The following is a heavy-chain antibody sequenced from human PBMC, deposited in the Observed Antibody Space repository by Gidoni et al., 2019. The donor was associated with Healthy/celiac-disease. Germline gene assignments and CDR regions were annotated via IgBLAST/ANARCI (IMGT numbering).Heavy chain of an antibody. D-gene: IGHD2-15*01. V-gene: IGHV4-34*01. CDR3: ARGLRQGGIVVVVAATGRYFDY. J-gene: IGHJ4*02. Sequence: QVQLQQWGAGLLKPSETLSLTCAVYGGSFSGYYWSWIRQPPGKGLEWIGEINHSGSTNYNPSLKRRVTISVDTSKNQFALKLSSVTAADTAVYYCARGLRQGGIVVVVAATGRYFDYWGQGTLVTVSS. CDR2: INHSGST. CDR1: GGSFSGYY.